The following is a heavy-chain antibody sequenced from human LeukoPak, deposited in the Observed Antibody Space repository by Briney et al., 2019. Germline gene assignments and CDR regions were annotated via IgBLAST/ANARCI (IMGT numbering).Heavy chain of an antibody. D-gene: IGHD3-10*01. CDR3: ARGVRGIISYYYYMDL. J-gene: IGHJ6*03. CDR2: INGDGSAT. V-gene: IGHV3-74*01. CDR1: GSTSSRNW. Sequence: GGSLRLSCAASGSTSSRNWMHWVRQTPGKGLVWVSRINGDGSATTYADSVAGRFTISRDNAKNTIYLQMTSLRAEDTAVYYCARGVRGIISYYYYMDLWGKGTTVTVSS.